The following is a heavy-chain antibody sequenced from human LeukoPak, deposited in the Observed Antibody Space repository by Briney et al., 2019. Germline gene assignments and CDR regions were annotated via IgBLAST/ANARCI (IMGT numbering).Heavy chain of an antibody. CDR2: IYYSGST. CDR3: ARDAAGDSSVNWFDP. V-gene: IGHV4-59*01. J-gene: IGHJ5*02. Sequence: SETLSLTRTVSGGSISSYYWSWIRQPPGKGLEWIGYIYYSGSTNYNPSLKSRVTISVDTSKNQFSLKLSSVTAADTAVYYCARDAAGDSSVNWFDPWGQGTLVTDSS. CDR1: GGSISSYY. D-gene: IGHD3-22*01.